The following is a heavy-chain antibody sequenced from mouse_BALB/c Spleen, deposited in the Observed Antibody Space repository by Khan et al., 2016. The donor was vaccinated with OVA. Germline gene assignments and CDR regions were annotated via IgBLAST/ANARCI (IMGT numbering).Heavy chain of an antibody. D-gene: IGHD1-1*01. V-gene: IGHV5-6*01. CDR1: GFTFSTYG. Sequence: EVELVESGGDLVKPGGSLKLSCAASGFTFSTYGMSWVRQTTDKRLEWVATVSTGGSYTYYPDSVKGRFTISRDNAKNNLYLQMSGLKSEDTAMFYCTRLAYYYDSEGFAYWGQGTLVTVSA. J-gene: IGHJ3*01. CDR3: TRLAYYYDSEGFAY. CDR2: VSTGGSYT.